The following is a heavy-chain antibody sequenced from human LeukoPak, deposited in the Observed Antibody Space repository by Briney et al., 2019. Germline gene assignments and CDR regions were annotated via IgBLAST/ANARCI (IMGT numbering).Heavy chain of an antibody. V-gene: IGHV3-33*01. Sequence: GGSLRLSCAASGFTFSSHGMLWVRQAPGKGLEWVAVIWYDGSNKYYADSVKGRFTISRDNSKNTLFLQMNSLRADDTAVYYCARVADSSGYYYFDYWGQGTLVTVSS. CDR3: ARVADSSGYYYFDY. CDR2: IWYDGSNK. D-gene: IGHD3-22*01. CDR1: GFTFSSHG. J-gene: IGHJ4*02.